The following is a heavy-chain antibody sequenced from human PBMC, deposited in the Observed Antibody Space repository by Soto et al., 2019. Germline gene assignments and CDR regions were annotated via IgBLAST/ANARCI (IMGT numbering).Heavy chain of an antibody. CDR3: ARSYYDSSGYYYDMDY. V-gene: IGHV5-51*01. Sequence: GESLKISCKGSGYNYDTYWIAWVRQMPGKGLEWMGIIFPRDSDTRYRPSFQGQVTISADRSTTTAYLQWYNLKASDTAMYYCARSYYDSSGYYYDMDYWGQGTLVTVSS. CDR2: IFPRDSDT. J-gene: IGHJ4*02. D-gene: IGHD3-22*01. CDR1: GYNYDTYW.